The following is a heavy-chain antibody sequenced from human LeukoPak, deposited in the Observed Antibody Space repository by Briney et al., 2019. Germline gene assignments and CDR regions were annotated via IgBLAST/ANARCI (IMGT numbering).Heavy chain of an antibody. CDR3: AKDRYSSGWWYGYFQH. CDR2: ISGSGGST. Sequence: GGSLRLSCAASGFTFSSSAMSWVRQAPGKGLEWVSAISGSGGSTYYADSVKGRFTISRDNSKNTLYLQMNSLRAEDTAVYYCAKDRYSSGWWYGYFQHWGQGTLVTVSS. D-gene: IGHD6-19*01. J-gene: IGHJ1*01. CDR1: GFTFSSSA. V-gene: IGHV3-23*01.